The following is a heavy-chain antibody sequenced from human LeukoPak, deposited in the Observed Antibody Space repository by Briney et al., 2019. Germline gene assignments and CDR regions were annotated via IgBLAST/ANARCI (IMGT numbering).Heavy chain of an antibody. J-gene: IGHJ4*02. CDR1: GFTFDDYG. CDR3: ARGRIDYYGSGSYQNYFDY. V-gene: IGHV3-20*04. CDR2: INWNGGST. D-gene: IGHD3-10*01. Sequence: PGGSLRLSCAASGFTFDDYGMSWVRQAPGKGLEWVSGINWNGGSTGYADSVKGRFTISRDNAKNSLYLQMNSLRAEDTALYYCARGRIDYYGSGSYQNYFDYWGQGTLVTVSS.